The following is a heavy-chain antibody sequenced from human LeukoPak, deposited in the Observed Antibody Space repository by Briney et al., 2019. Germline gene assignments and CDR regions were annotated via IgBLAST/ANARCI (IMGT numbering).Heavy chain of an antibody. CDR1: GGSISSYY. V-gene: IGHV4-59*08. D-gene: IGHD3-10*01. Sequence: SETLSLTCTVSGGSISSYYWSWIRQPPGKGLEWVGYIYYSGSTNYNPSLKSRVTISVDTSKNQFSLKLSSVTAADTAVYYCARRLLWFGEYRWAFDIWGQGTMVTVSS. CDR3: ARRLLWFGEYRWAFDI. J-gene: IGHJ3*02. CDR2: IYYSGST.